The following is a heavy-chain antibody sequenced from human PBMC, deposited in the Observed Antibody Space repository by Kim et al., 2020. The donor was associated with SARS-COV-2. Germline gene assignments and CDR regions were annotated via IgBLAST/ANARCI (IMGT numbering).Heavy chain of an antibody. Sequence: GGSLRLSCAASGFTVSSNYMSWVRQAPGKGLEWVSVIYSGGSTCYADSVKGRFTISRDNSKNTLYLQMNSLRAEDTAVYYCARGSGYDEGAFDIWGQGTMVTVSS. D-gene: IGHD5-12*01. V-gene: IGHV3-53*01. J-gene: IGHJ3*02. CDR3: ARGSGYDEGAFDI. CDR1: GFTVSSNY. CDR2: IYSGGST.